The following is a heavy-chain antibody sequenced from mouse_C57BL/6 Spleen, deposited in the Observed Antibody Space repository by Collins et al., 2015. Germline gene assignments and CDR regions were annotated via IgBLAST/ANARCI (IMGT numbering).Heavy chain of an antibody. J-gene: IGHJ3*01. CDR1: EYT. CDR3: ARHEERAYYSLFAY. V-gene: IGHV1-62-2*01. CDR2: FYPGSGSI. Sequence: EYTIHWVKQRSGQGLEWIGWFYPGSGSIKYNEKFKDKATLTADKSSSTVYMELSRLTSEDSAVYFCARHEERAYYSLFAYWGQGTLVTVSA. D-gene: IGHD2-12*01.